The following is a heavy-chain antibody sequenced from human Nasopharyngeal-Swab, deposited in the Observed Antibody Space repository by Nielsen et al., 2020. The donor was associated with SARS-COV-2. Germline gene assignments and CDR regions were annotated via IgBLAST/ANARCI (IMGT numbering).Heavy chain of an antibody. CDR1: GGSVSSGSYY. Sequence: SATLSLTCTVSGGSVSSGSYYWSWIRQPPGKGLEWIGYIYYSGGTNYNPSLKSRVTISVDTSKNQFSLKLSSVTAADTAVYYCAREPSMVRGPFDPWGQGTLVTVSS. D-gene: IGHD3-10*01. J-gene: IGHJ5*02. CDR2: IYYSGGT. CDR3: AREPSMVRGPFDP. V-gene: IGHV4-61*01.